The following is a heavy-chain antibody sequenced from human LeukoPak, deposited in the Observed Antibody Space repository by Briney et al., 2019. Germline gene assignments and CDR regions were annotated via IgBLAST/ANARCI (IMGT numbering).Heavy chain of an antibody. D-gene: IGHD3-10*01. CDR3: TLIQGWGAGSYFLGY. J-gene: IGHJ4*02. CDR1: GFSIENDW. V-gene: IGHV3-15*01. Sequence: KAGGSLRLSCAASGFSIENDWMSWVRQAPGKGLEWVGRVKSYNAGGTTHYAAPVKGRFIISRDDSKNMLYLQMDSLKTEDTAVYYCTLIQGWGAGSYFLGYWGQGALVTVSS. CDR2: VKSYNAGGTT.